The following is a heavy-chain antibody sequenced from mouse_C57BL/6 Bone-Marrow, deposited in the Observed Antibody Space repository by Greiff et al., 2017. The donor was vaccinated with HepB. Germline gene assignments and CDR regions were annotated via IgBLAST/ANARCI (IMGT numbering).Heavy chain of an antibody. D-gene: IGHD2-4*01. V-gene: IGHV8-12*01. J-gene: IGHJ3*01. CDR3: SRRAEYDYDPY. Sequence: QVTLKESGPGILQPSQTLSLTCSFSGFSLSNSGMGVRWIRQPSGQGLEWLAHINWDDDKRYNPSLKSRLTISKNTSRNPVFLTITSVDTADTATYYCSRRAEYDYDPYWGQGTLVTVSA. CDR2: INWDDDK. CDR1: GFSLSNSGMG.